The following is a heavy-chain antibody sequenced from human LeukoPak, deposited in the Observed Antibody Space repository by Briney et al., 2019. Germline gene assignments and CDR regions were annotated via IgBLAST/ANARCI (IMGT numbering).Heavy chain of an antibody. V-gene: IGHV3-33*01. J-gene: IGHJ4*02. D-gene: IGHD2/OR15-2a*01. Sequence: GGALRLSCAASGFILSDCGFHWVRQAPGKGLEWVALIWYDGTKKYYADSVKARFTISRDDSKNTLDLQMNSLSAVDTAVYYCARDGCSTTSCFDSWGQGTLVTVSS. CDR2: IWYDGTKK. CDR3: ARDGCSTTSCFDS. CDR1: GFILSDCG.